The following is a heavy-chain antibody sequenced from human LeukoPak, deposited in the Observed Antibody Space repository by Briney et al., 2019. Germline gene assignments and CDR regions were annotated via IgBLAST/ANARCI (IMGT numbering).Heavy chain of an antibody. J-gene: IGHJ4*02. Sequence: SETLSLTCAVYGVSFSGYYWSWIRQPPRKGLEWIGEINHSGSTNYNPSLKSRVTISVDTSKNQFSLKLSSVTAADTAVYYCARHTSTVVGDYFDYWGQGTLVTVSS. CDR2: INHSGST. CDR3: ARHTSTVVGDYFDY. D-gene: IGHD4-23*01. V-gene: IGHV4-34*01. CDR1: GVSFSGYY.